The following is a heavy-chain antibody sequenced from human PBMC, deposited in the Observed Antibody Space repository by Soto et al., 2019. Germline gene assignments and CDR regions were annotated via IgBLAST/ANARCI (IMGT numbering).Heavy chain of an antibody. J-gene: IGHJ4*02. Sequence: SETLSLTCTVSGGSISSGGYYWSWIRQHPGKGLEWIGYIYYSGSTYYNPSLKSRVTISVDTSKNQFSLKLSSVTAADTAVYYCARAPDRWSYFDYWGQGTLVTVSS. CDR2: IYYSGST. D-gene: IGHD6-13*01. CDR1: GGSISSGGYY. CDR3: ARAPDRWSYFDY. V-gene: IGHV4-31*03.